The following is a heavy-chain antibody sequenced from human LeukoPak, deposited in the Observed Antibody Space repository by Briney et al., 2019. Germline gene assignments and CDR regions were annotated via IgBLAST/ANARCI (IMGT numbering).Heavy chain of an antibody. V-gene: IGHV3-7*01. D-gene: IGHD6-19*01. CDR1: GFTFSTYW. CDR2: ISQDESEK. CDR3: ARQQWLDGAYYFDY. Sequence: GGSLRLSCAASGFTFSTYWMGWVRQTPEKGLEWVANISQDESEKKYVDSVKGRFTISRDNAKNSLYLQMNNLRAEDTAVYYCARQQWLDGAYYFDYWGQGTLVTVSS. J-gene: IGHJ4*02.